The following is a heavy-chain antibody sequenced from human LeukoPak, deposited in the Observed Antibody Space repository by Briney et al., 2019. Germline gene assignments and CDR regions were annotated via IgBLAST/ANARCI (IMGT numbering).Heavy chain of an antibody. D-gene: IGHD6-13*01. J-gene: IGHJ4*02. CDR3: AKGMAAAGRVFGY. Sequence: GGSLRLSCAASGFTFSSYAMSWVRQAPGKGLEWVSGISAGGGSTNYVDSVKGRFTISRDNSKNTLSLQMISLRAEDTAVYYCAKGMAAAGRVFGYWGQGTLVTVSS. V-gene: IGHV3-23*01. CDR2: ISAGGGST. CDR1: GFTFSSYA.